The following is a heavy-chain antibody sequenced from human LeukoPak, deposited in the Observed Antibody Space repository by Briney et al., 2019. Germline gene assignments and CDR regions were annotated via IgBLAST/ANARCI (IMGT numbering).Heavy chain of an antibody. Sequence: GGSLRLSCAASGFVVSNNYMNWVRQAPRKGLEWVSVISSNGNTYYLDSVKGRFTISRDNSKNSLYLQMNSLRAEDTAVYYCSRGITGNTSPFDSWGQGTLVTVSS. CDR3: SRGITGNTSPFDS. CDR2: ISSNGNT. V-gene: IGHV3-53*01. D-gene: IGHD1-7*01. CDR1: GFVVSNNY. J-gene: IGHJ4*02.